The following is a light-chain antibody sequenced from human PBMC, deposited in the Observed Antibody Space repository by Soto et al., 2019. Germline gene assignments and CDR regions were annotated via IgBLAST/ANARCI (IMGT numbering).Light chain of an antibody. V-gene: IGLV6-57*04. CDR2: EDS. Sequence: NFMLSQPHSVSESPGKTVTISCTRSSGNIASYYVQWYQQRPGSAPTTVIYEDSQRPSGVPDRFSGSIDSSSSSASLTISGLKTEDEADYYCQSYDSSTVVFGGGTKLTVL. CDR3: QSYDSSTVV. J-gene: IGLJ2*01. CDR1: SGNIASYY.